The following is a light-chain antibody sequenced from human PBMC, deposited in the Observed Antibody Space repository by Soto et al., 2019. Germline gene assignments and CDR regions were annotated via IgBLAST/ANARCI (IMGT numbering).Light chain of an antibody. CDR1: SSNIANNY. Sequence: QSVLTQPLALSAAPGQTVTISCSGSSSNIANNYVSWYQQLPGTAPKLLIYENDKRPSGIPDRFSGSKSGTSATLGITGLQTGDEADYYCGTWDSSLSACVFGTGTKLTVL. V-gene: IGLV1-51*02. CDR3: GTWDSSLSACV. CDR2: END. J-gene: IGLJ1*01.